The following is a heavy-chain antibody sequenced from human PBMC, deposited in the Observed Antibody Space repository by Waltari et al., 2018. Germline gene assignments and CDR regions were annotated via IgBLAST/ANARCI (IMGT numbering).Heavy chain of an antibody. CDR1: GFSFSSYW. CDR3: ASVRSGWDF. CDR2: IKQDGSDK. D-gene: IGHD6-19*01. V-gene: IGHV3-7*02. J-gene: IGHJ4*02. Sequence: EVQLVESGGGLVHPGGSLRLSCAASGFSFSSYWMSWVRQAPGKGLEWVASIKQDGSDKHYMDSVRGRFTISRDNAKKSLYLEMNRLIDDDTAVYYCASVRSGWDFGGQGTLVTVSS.